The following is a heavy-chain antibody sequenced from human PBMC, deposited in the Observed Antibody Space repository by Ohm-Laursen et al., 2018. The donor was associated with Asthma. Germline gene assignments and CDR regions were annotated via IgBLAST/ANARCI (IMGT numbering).Heavy chain of an antibody. CDR3: AKTLSTGHAPNDH. V-gene: IGHV3-23*01. D-gene: IGHD2-8*02. CDR2: IGFGGGYI. CDR1: GFTFSTSG. J-gene: IGHJ4*02. Sequence: SLRLSCAASGFTFSTSGMRWGRQVPGKGLEWVSSIGFGGGYISYADSVKGRFTISRDNSKNTLYLQLNSLRAEDTAVYYCAKTLSTGHAPNDHWGQGTLVTVSS.